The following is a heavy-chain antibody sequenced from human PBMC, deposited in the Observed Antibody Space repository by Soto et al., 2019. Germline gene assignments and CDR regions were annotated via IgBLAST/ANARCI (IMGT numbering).Heavy chain of an antibody. CDR2: ISYDGSNK. V-gene: IGHV3-30-3*01. CDR1: GFTFSSYA. CDR3: ATRNGRFLEWSAGGAFDI. D-gene: IGHD3-3*01. Sequence: GGSLRLSCAASGFTFSSYAMHWVRQAPGKGLEWVAVISYDGSNKYYADSVKGRFTISRDNSKNTLYLQMNSLRAEDTAVYYCATRNGRFLEWSAGGAFDIWGQGTMVTVSS. J-gene: IGHJ3*02.